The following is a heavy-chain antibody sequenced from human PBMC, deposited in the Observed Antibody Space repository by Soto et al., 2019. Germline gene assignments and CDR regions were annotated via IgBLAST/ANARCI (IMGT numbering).Heavy chain of an antibody. CDR2: IYHSGST. D-gene: IGHD3-22*01. CDR3: ARNYYDSSGYDAFDI. V-gene: IGHV4-38-2*01. J-gene: IGHJ3*02. Sequence: PSETLSLTCAVSGYSISSGYYWGWIRQPPGKGLEWIGSIYHSGSTYYNPSLKSRVTISVATSKNQFSLKLSSVTAADTAVYYCARNYYDSSGYDAFDIWGQGTMVTVSS. CDR1: GYSISSGYY.